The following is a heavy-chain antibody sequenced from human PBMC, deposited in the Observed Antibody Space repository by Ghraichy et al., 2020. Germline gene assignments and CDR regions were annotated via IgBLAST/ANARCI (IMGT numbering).Heavy chain of an antibody. D-gene: IGHD1-26*01. CDR2: IKGDGSDI. J-gene: IGHJ4*02. CDR3: ARDMPREDY. CDR1: GFSFRNYW. Sequence: GGSLRLSCAASGFSFRNYWMHWVRQAPGKGPVWVSHIKGDGSDITYGDSVKGRFTISRDNVKNTLYLQMNDLRAEDTAIYYCARDMPREDYLGQGTLVTVSS. V-gene: IGHV3-74*01.